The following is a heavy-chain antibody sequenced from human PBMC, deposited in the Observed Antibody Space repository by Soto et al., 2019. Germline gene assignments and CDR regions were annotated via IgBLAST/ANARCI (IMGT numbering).Heavy chain of an antibody. D-gene: IGHD4-17*01. CDR1: GVTFSGSS. Sequence: GSKSLSPAASGVTFSGSSMHWVRQASGKELEWVGRIRSKANSYATAYAASVKGRFTISRDDSKNTAYLQMNSLKTEDTAVYYCTRPSGDYYYYYGMDVWGQGTTVTVSS. CDR2: IRSKANSYAT. J-gene: IGHJ6*02. CDR3: TRPSGDYYYYYGMDV. V-gene: IGHV3-73*01.